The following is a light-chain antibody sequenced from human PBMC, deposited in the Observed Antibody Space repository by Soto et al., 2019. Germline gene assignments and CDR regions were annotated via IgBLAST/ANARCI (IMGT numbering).Light chain of an antibody. V-gene: IGLV2-8*01. CDR1: SSDVGGYKY. CDR3: SSYAGSNNLNV. Sequence: QSALTQPPSASGYPGQSVTISCTGTSSDVGGYKYVSWYQQHPGKAPKLMIYEVSQRPSGVPDRFSGSKSGNTASLTVSGLQAEDEADYYCSSYAGSNNLNVFGGGTKVTVL. CDR2: EVS. J-gene: IGLJ2*01.